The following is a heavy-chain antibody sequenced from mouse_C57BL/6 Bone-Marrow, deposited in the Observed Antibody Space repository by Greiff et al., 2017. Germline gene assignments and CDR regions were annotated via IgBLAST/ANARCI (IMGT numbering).Heavy chain of an antibody. CDR2: INPGSGGT. Sequence: QVQLQQSGAELVRPGTSVKVSCKASGYAFTNYLIEWVKQRPGQGLEWIGVINPGSGGTNYNEKFKGKATLTADKSSSTAYMQRSSLTSEDSAVYFCARIYPWFAYWGQGTLVTVSA. J-gene: IGHJ3*01. CDR1: GYAFTNYL. CDR3: ARIYPWFAY. V-gene: IGHV1-54*01. D-gene: IGHD2-3*01.